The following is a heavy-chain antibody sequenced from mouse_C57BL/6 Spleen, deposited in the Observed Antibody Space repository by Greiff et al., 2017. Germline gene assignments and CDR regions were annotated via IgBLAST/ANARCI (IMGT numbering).Heavy chain of an antibody. CDR3: ARAGTPPMDY. D-gene: IGHD1-1*01. J-gene: IGHJ4*01. Sequence: EVQRVESEGGLVQPGSSMKLSCTASGFTFSDYYMAWVRQVPEKGLEWVANINYDGSSTYYLDSLKSRFIISRDNAKNILYLQMSSLKSEDTATYYCARAGTPPMDYWGQGTSVTVSS. CDR2: INYDGSST. CDR1: GFTFSDYY. V-gene: IGHV5-16*01.